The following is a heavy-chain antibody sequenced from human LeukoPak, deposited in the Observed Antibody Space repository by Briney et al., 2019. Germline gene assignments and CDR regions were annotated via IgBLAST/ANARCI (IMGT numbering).Heavy chain of an antibody. J-gene: IGHJ4*02. V-gene: IGHV3-30-3*01. D-gene: IGHD6-19*01. CDR2: ISYDGSNK. CDR3: ARGTPYSSGWYRYGVDY. CDR1: GFTFSSYA. Sequence: GGSLRLSCAASGFTFSSYAMHWVRQAPDKGLEWVAVISYDGSNKYYADSVKGRFTISRDNSKNTLYLQMNSLRAEDTAVYYCARGTPYSSGWYRYGVDYWGQGTLVTVSS.